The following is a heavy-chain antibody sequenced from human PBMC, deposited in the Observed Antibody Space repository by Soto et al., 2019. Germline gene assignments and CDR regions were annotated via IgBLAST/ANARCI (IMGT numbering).Heavy chain of an antibody. Sequence: SETLSLTWTVSGGSISSSYYCWGWIRQPPGKGLEWIGSIYYSGSTYYNPSLKSRVTMSVDTSKNQFSLNLNSVTAADTAVYYCARHTAGSLAHFGMDVWGQGTTVTVSS. CDR1: GGSISSSYYC. D-gene: IGHD3-10*01. V-gene: IGHV4-39*01. CDR3: ARHTAGSLAHFGMDV. CDR2: IYYSGST. J-gene: IGHJ6*02.